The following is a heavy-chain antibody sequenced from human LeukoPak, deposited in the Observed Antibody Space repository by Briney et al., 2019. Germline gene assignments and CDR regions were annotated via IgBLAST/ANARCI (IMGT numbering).Heavy chain of an antibody. CDR1: GGSISGYF. V-gene: IGHV4-4*07. CDR3: AREGGGSNRCLD. D-gene: IGHD3-16*02. Sequence: SETLSLTCTVSGGSISGYFWSWIRQPAGKGLEWIGRIYATGTTNYNPSLKSRVTMSVDTSKNQFSLNLTSVTAADAAVYYCAREGGGSNRCLDWGQGTLVTVPS. J-gene: IGHJ1*01. CDR2: IYATGTT.